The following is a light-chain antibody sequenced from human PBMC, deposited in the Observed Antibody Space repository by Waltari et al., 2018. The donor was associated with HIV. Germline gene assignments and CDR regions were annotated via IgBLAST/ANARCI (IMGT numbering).Light chain of an antibody. CDR2: QDT. CDR1: KLDIQY. CDR3: QGWDSTFAV. Sequence: SYELTQPPSLSVSPRQTANIPCSGNKLDIQYVCWYHQRPGQSAAVGIYQDTKRPADIHERCAGSSSGNTGTLTLSETPTVEEGDYDGQGWDSTFAVLGGGTRLTVL. J-gene: IGLJ2*01. V-gene: IGLV3-1*01.